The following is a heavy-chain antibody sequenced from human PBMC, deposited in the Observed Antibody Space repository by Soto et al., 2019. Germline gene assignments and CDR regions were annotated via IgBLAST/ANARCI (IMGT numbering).Heavy chain of an antibody. J-gene: IGHJ4*02. V-gene: IGHV1-18*01. CDR1: GYPFPRYD. Sequence: QVQLVQYGAEVKKPGASVKVSCKASGYPFPRYDLSWVRQAPGQGLEWMGWISVYNGHTTYAQKLQGRVTMTTDTATSTAYMELRSLRSDDTAVYFCAREFEVYRNTWPFDSWGQGTLVTVS. D-gene: IGHD6-13*01. CDR3: AREFEVYRNTWPFDS. CDR2: ISVYNGHT.